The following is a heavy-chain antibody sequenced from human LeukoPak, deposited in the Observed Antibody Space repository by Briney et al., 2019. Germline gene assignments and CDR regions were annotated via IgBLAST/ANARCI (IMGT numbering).Heavy chain of an antibody. J-gene: IGHJ3*02. Sequence: GGSLRLSCAASGFTFSSYAMSWVRQAPGKGLEWVSAISGSGGSTYYADSVKGRFTISRDNSKNTLYLQMSSLRAEDTAVYYCAKDVGSGWLEGDAFDIWGQGTMVTVSS. CDR1: GFTFSSYA. CDR3: AKDVGSGWLEGDAFDI. V-gene: IGHV3-23*01. CDR2: ISGSGGST. D-gene: IGHD6-19*01.